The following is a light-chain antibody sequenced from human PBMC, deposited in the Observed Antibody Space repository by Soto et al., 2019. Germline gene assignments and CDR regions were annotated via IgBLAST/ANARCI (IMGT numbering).Light chain of an antibody. J-gene: IGKJ2*01. V-gene: IGKV3-20*01. CDR2: GAS. CDR1: QSVSSNF. Sequence: ESVLTQSPGTLSLSPGERATLSCRASQSVSSNFLAWYQQKPGQAPRLLIYGASSRATGVPDRFSGGGSGTDFTLTISRLEPEDFVVYYCQRYASSPYTFGQGTKLEIK. CDR3: QRYASSPYT.